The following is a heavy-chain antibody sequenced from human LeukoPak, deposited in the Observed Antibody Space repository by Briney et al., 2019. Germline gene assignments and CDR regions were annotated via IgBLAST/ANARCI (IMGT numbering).Heavy chain of an antibody. CDR2: ISGSGGST. Sequence: GGSLRLSCAASGFTFSSYAMSWVRQAPGKGLAWVSAISGSGGSTYYADSVKGRFTISRDNSKNTLYLQMNSLRAEDTAVYYCAKDLREYYYDSSGYRAFDYWGQGTLVTVSS. CDR3: AKDLREYYYDSSGYRAFDY. V-gene: IGHV3-23*01. J-gene: IGHJ4*02. D-gene: IGHD3-22*01. CDR1: GFTFSSYA.